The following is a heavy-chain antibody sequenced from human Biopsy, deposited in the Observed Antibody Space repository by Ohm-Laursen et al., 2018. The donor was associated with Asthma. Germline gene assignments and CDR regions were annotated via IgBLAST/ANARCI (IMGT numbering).Heavy chain of an antibody. Sequence: ASVKVSCKASDYIFPRYYISWVRQAPGQGLEWLGGFIPVFNTPNHAQKFQDKATFTADESTNTLYMELASLTSEDTAVYYCVRDSGRAGYNLDLWGQGTTVTVSS. D-gene: IGHD3-10*01. J-gene: IGHJ6*02. CDR2: FIPVFNTP. V-gene: IGHV1-69*13. CDR1: DYIFPRYY. CDR3: VRDSGRAGYNLDL.